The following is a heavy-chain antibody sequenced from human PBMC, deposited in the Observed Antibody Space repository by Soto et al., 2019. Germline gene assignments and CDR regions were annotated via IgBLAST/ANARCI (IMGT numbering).Heavy chain of an antibody. Sequence: KLPETLSLTCAVYGGSFSGYYWSWTRQPPGKGLEWIGEINHSGNTKYNLSLKSRVTISVDTSKNEFSLKLSSVTAADTAVYYCARGNRDKYDYIWGSNRYDHYYFDYWGQGTLVTVSS. CDR2: INHSGNT. CDR1: GGSFSGYY. V-gene: IGHV4-34*01. CDR3: ARGNRDKYDYIWGSNRYDHYYFDY. D-gene: IGHD3-16*02. J-gene: IGHJ4*02.